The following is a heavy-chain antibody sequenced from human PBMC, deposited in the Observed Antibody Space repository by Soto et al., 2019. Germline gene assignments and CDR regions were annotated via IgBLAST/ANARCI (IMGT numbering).Heavy chain of an antibody. D-gene: IGHD6-13*01. Sequence: AASVKVSCKASGYTFTSSYMHWVRQAPGQGLEWMGVINPSGGSTDYAKKSQGRVTVTRDASTSTVYMELSSLRTEDSAVYYCARDRGRAAAGEFHYYGMDVWGQGTTVTVSS. V-gene: IGHV1-46*01. CDR2: INPSGGST. CDR1: GYTFTSSY. CDR3: ARDRGRAAAGEFHYYGMDV. J-gene: IGHJ6*02.